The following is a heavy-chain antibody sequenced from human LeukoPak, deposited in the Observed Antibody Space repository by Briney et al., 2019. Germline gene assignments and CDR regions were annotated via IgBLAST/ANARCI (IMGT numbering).Heavy chain of an antibody. CDR2: IYTSGST. CDR3: AGRIAVAGTKGVFDY. D-gene: IGHD6-19*01. V-gene: IGHV4-4*07. Sequence: SETLSLTCTVSGGSISSYYWSWIRQPAGKGLEWIGRIYTSGSTNYNPSLKSRVTMSVDTSKNQFSLKRSSVTGADTAVYYCAGRIAVAGTKGVFDYWGQGTLVTVSS. J-gene: IGHJ4*02. CDR1: GGSISSYY.